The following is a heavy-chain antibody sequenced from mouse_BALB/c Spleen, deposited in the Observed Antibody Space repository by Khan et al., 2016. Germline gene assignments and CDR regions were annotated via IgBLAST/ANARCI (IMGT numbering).Heavy chain of an antibody. J-gene: IGHJ2*01. Sequence: GQLQAAGAELARPGASVKMSCKASGYTFTSYTIHWVKQRPGQGLEWIGYITPSSGYTKYNQKFKDKATLTADKSSSTAYMQLSSLTSEDSAVYYCARTHERWGQGTTLTVYS. CDR1: GYTFTSYT. V-gene: IGHV1-4*01. CDR2: ITPSSGYT. CDR3: ARTHER.